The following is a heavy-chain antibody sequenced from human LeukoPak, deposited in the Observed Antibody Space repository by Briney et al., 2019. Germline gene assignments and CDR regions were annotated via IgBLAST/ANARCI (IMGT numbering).Heavy chain of an antibody. D-gene: IGHD6-13*01. Sequence: GGSLRLSCAASGFTFSSYGMHWVRRAPGKGLEWVAVISYDGSNKYYADSVKGRFTISRDNSKNTLYLQMNSLRAEDTAVYYCAKSAAGTFDYWGQGTLVTVSS. J-gene: IGHJ4*02. CDR2: ISYDGSNK. V-gene: IGHV3-30*18. CDR1: GFTFSSYG. CDR3: AKSAAGTFDY.